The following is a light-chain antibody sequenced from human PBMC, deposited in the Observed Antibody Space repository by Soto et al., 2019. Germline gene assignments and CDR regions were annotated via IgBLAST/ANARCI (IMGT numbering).Light chain of an antibody. Sequence: DIQMTQSPSSLSASVGDRVTITCRASQGISSWLAWYQQKPEKAPKSLIYASSSLQRGVPSRFSGSGFGTQFTLTISSLQPEDCATYYCQQYHTYPYTFGQGTKLEI. J-gene: IGKJ2*01. V-gene: IGKV1D-16*01. CDR3: QQYHTYPYT. CDR2: ASS. CDR1: QGISSW.